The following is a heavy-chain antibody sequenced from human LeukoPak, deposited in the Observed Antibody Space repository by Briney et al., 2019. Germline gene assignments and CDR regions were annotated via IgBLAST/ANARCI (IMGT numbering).Heavy chain of an antibody. Sequence: PSQTLSLTCTVSGGSISSGGYYWSWIRQPAGKGLEWIGRIYTSGSTNYNPSLKSRVTMSVDTSKNQFSLKLSSVTAADTAVYYCARAFSGRATYYFDYWGQGTLVTVSS. CDR3: ARAFSGRATYYFDY. J-gene: IGHJ4*02. CDR2: IYTSGST. V-gene: IGHV4-61*02. D-gene: IGHD1-26*01. CDR1: GGSISSGGYY.